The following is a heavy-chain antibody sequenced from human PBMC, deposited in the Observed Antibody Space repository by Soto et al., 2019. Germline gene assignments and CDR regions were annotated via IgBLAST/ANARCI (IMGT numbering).Heavy chain of an antibody. J-gene: IGHJ4*02. D-gene: IGHD5-18*01. V-gene: IGHV5-10-1*01. CDR3: ARIVDTAMEPDY. CDR2: IDPSDSYT. CDR1: GYSFTSYW. Sequence: PGESLKISCMGSGYSFTSYWISWVRQMPGKGLEWMGRIDPSDSYTNYSPSFQGHVTISADKSISTAYLQWSSLKASDTAMYYCARIVDTAMEPDYWGQGTLVTVSS.